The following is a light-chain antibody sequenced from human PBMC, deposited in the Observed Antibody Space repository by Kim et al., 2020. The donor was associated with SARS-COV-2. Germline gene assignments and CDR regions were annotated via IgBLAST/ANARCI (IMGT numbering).Light chain of an antibody. CDR2: RNS. V-gene: IGLV1-47*01. CDR3: GAWDDTLSGGF. Sequence: ELTQPPSASGAPGQRVTISCSGSNSNIGSRYVNWYQHVPGTAPKLIIFRNSERSSGVPDRISASKSGTSASLAISGLRSEDEADYYCGAWDDTLSGGFFGGGTQLTVL. CDR1: NSNIGSRY. J-gene: IGLJ2*01.